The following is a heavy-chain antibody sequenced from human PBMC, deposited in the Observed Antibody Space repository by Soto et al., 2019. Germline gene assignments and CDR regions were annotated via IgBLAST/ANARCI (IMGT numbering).Heavy chain of an antibody. CDR3: ARGDRYSGSFSDYFDP. CDR2: IYHGGST. D-gene: IGHD1-26*01. Sequence: PSETLSLTCAVSGYSISSGYYWGWLRQPPGKGLEWIGSIYHGGSTYYNPSLNSRVTLSIDMTNNHVSLILNSVTAADTAVYYCARGDRYSGSFSDYFDPWGQGTLVTVAS. J-gene: IGHJ5*02. V-gene: IGHV4-38-2*01. CDR1: GYSISSGYY.